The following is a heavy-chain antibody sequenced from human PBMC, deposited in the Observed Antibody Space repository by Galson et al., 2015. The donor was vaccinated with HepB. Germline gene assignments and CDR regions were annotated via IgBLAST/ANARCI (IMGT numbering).Heavy chain of an antibody. Sequence: SLRLSCAASGFTFTTYTMRWVRQAPGKGLEWVSSISGGGGHTYYASSVKGRFTISRDRSRNTVSLQMNRLRAEDTAVYYCAKDGPPSFIPHFFDSWGQGTLVTVSS. J-gene: IGHJ4*02. D-gene: IGHD2-21*01. CDR3: AKDGPPSFIPHFFDS. V-gene: IGHV3-23*01. CDR2: ISGGGGHT. CDR1: GFTFTTYT.